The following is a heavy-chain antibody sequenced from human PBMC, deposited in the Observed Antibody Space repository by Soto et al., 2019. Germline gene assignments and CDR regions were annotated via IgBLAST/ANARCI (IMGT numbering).Heavy chain of an antibody. CDR2: INHRGSL. V-gene: IGHV4-31*03. Sequence: SETLSLTCTVTGGSMTSGDQYWTWIRHRPGEGLEWFGYINHRGSLYYNPSLKSRVSMSVDTSKNQFSLNLSSVTAADTAVYYCARELPQRQGRNMDVWCRGTTVTVSS. D-gene: IGHD1-1*01. J-gene: IGHJ6*02. CDR3: ARELPQRQGRNMDV. CDR1: GGSMTSGDQY.